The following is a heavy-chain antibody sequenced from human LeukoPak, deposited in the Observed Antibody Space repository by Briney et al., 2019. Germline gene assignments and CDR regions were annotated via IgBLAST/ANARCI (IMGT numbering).Heavy chain of an antibody. CDR2: INRDGSGT. D-gene: IGHD1-1*01. Sequence: GGSLRLSCAASGFTLSSYWMHWVRQAPGKGLVSVSRINRDGSGTRYADSVKGRFTLSRDIAKNTLYLQMNSLRAEDTAVYYCARVGYNLDQIDYWGQGTLATVSS. CDR1: GFTLSSYW. V-gene: IGHV3-74*01. J-gene: IGHJ4*02. CDR3: ARVGYNLDQIDY.